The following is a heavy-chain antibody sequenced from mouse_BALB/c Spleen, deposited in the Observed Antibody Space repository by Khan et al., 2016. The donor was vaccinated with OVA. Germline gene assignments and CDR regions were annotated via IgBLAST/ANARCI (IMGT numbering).Heavy chain of an antibody. CDR2: IYSFNDDT. V-gene: IGHV1S136*01. D-gene: IGHD2-12*01. CDR3: AKTYSYDVYFDY. J-gene: IGHJ2*01. Sequence: VQLQQSGPELVKPGASVKMSCKASGYTFTSYVLHWLRQKPGQGLEWIGYIYSFNDDTKYNEKFKGEATLTSAKSSTQAYMELSSLTSEDSAVYYCAKTYSYDVYFDYWGQGTTLTVSS. CDR1: GYTFTSYV.